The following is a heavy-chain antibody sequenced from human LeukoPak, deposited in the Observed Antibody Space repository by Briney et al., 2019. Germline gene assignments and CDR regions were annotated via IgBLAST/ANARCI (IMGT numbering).Heavy chain of an antibody. D-gene: IGHD6-19*01. Sequence: SETLSLTCTVSGGSISSYYWSWIRQPPGKGLEWLGYIYYSGSTNYNPSLEGRVTISLDTSKNQFSLKLSSVTAADTAVYYCARGQQWLVAIDYWGQGTLVTVSS. V-gene: IGHV4-59*01. CDR1: GGSISSYY. CDR3: ARGQQWLVAIDY. J-gene: IGHJ4*02. CDR2: IYYSGST.